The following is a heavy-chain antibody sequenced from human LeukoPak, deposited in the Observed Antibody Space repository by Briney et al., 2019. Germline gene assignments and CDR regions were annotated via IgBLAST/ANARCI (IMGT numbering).Heavy chain of an antibody. CDR1: GFTFSSCG. Sequence: GRPLRLPCAASGFTFSSCGMHWVRQAPGKGLEWVAVIWYDGSKKYYADHVKGRFTISRDNYQNTPYLQMNSLRAEDTAVYYCAKEAGYIGYDLSFCLGYWGQGTLVTVSS. V-gene: IGHV3-33*06. CDR2: IWYDGSKK. D-gene: IGHD5-12*01. J-gene: IGHJ4*02. CDR3: AKEAGYIGYDLSFCLGY.